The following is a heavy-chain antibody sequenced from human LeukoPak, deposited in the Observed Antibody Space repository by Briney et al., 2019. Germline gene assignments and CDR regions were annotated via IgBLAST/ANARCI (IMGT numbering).Heavy chain of an antibody. J-gene: IGHJ6*02. D-gene: IGHD3-10*01. Sequence: GGSLRLSCAASGFTVSSNYMSWVRQAPGKGLEWVSVIYSGGSTYYADSVKGRFTISRDNSKNTLYLQMSSLRAEDTAVYYCAKHMVRGVIPYYYGMDVWGQGTTVTVSS. V-gene: IGHV3-66*04. CDR2: IYSGGST. CDR3: AKHMVRGVIPYYYGMDV. CDR1: GFTVSSNY.